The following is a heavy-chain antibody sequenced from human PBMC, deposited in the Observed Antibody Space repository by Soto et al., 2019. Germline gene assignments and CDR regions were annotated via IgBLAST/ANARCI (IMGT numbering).Heavy chain of an antibody. CDR1: GFSLSNARMG. Sequence: SGPTVVKPTETLTLTCTGSGFSLSNARMGVSWIRQPPGKALEWLAHIFSNDEKSYSTSLKSRLTISKDTSKSQVVLTMTNMDPGDTATYYCARGILAVAGTDDYCEMDVWGQGTRVTVSS. D-gene: IGHD6-19*01. CDR2: IFSNDEK. V-gene: IGHV2-26*01. CDR3: ARGILAVAGTDDYCEMDV. J-gene: IGHJ6*02.